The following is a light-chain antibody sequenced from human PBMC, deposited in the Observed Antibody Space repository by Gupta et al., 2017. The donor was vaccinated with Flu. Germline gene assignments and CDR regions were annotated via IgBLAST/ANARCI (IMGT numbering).Light chain of an antibody. CDR2: DAT. Sequence: EIVFTQSPATLSLSPGESATLSCRASQSLGSYLAWYQQKPGQAPRLLIYDATNRAKGITAGFSGGGDLTDFTRASNSREHEDCAVYYVQHRNNWTAFGQGTLMEIK. CDR1: QSLGSY. CDR3: QHRNNWTA. J-gene: IGKJ5*01. V-gene: IGKV3-11*01.